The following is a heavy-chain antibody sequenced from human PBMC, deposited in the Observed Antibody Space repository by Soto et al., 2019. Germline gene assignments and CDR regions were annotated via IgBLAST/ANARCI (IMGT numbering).Heavy chain of an antibody. Sequence: GASVKVSCTASGYTFTSYAMHWVRQAPGQRLEWMGWINAGNGNTKYSQKFQGRVTITRDTSASTAYMELSSLRSEDTAVYYCARGVGGWYLGAFDIWGQGTMVTVSS. CDR2: INAGNGNT. CDR1: GYTFTSYA. J-gene: IGHJ3*02. D-gene: IGHD6-19*01. V-gene: IGHV1-3*01. CDR3: ARGVGGWYLGAFDI.